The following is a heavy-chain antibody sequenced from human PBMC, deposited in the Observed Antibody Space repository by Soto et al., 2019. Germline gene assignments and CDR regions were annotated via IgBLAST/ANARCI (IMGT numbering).Heavy chain of an antibody. V-gene: IGHV4-59*01. CDR2: IYYSGST. CDR1: GGSISSYY. CDR3: ARVNYDYVWGSYRYNWFDP. J-gene: IGHJ5*02. Sequence: PSETLSLTCTVSGGSISSYYWSWIRQPPGKGLEWIGYIYYSGSTNYNPSLKSRVTISVDTSKNQFSLKLSSVTAADTAVYYCARVNYDYVWGSYRYNWFDPWGQGTLVTVSS. D-gene: IGHD3-16*02.